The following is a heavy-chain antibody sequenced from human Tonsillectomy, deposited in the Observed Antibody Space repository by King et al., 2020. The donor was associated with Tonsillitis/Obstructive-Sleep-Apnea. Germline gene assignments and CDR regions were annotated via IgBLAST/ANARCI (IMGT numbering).Heavy chain of an antibody. Sequence: TLKESGPALVKPTQTLTLTCTFSGFSLSTSEMCVSWIRQPPGKALGWLARIDWDDDKYYSTSLKTRLSISKDTSKNQVVLTMTNMDPVDTATYYCVRIQGGYTNGSMDVWGKGTTVTVSS. J-gene: IGHJ6*03. CDR3: VRIQGGYTNGSMDV. D-gene: IGHD2-8*01. CDR1: GFSLSTSEMC. CDR2: IDWDDDK. V-gene: IGHV2-70*11.